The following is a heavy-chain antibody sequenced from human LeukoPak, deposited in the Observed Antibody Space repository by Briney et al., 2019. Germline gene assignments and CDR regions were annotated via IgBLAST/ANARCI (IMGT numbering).Heavy chain of an antibody. V-gene: IGHV2-70*11. Sequence: ESGPTMVKPTQTLKLPCTFSGFSLSTSGMCVSWIRQPPGKALEWLARIDWDDDKYYSTSLKTRLTISQDTSKNQVVLTMTNMDPVDTATYYCARMDGYSNGGYMDVWGKGTTVTVSS. CDR1: GFSLSTSGMC. CDR3: ARMDGYSNGGYMDV. J-gene: IGHJ6*03. D-gene: IGHD4-11*01. CDR2: IDWDDDK.